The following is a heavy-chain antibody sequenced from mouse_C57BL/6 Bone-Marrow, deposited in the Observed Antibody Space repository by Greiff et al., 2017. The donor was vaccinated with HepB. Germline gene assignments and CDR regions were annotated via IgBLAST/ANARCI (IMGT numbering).Heavy chain of an antibody. CDR3: ARRITTVVASYYFDY. V-gene: IGHV1-18*01. CDR1: GYTFTDYN. J-gene: IGHJ2*01. Sequence: VQLKQSGPELVKPGASVKIPCKASGYTFTDYNMDWVKQSHGKSLEWIGDINPNNGGTIYNQKFKGKATLTVDKSSSTAYMELRSLTSEDTAVYYCARRITTVVASYYFDYWGQGTTLTVSS. CDR2: INPNNGGT. D-gene: IGHD1-1*01.